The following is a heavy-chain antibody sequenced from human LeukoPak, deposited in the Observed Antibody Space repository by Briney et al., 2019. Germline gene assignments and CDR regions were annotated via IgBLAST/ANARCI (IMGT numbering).Heavy chain of an antibody. D-gene: IGHD2-2*01. CDR3: ARRLTQYDCFDP. CDR1: GDSVSSNSVT. V-gene: IGHV6-1*01. CDR2: TYYRSTWYN. Sequence: SQTLSLTCAISGDSVSSNSVTWNWITQSPSRGLEWLGRTYYRSTWYNDYAVSVRGRITVNPDTSKNQFSLHLNSVTPEDTAVYYCARRLTQYDCFDPWGQGILVTVSS. J-gene: IGHJ5*02.